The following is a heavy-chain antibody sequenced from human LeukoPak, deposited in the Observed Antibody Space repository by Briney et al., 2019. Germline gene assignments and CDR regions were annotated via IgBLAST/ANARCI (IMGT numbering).Heavy chain of an antibody. J-gene: IGHJ4*02. CDR1: GGSITSHY. Sequence: KPSETLSLTCTVSGGSITSHYWSWIRQPPGKGLEWIGYIYYSGSTNYNPSLKSRVTISIDTSKKQFSLKLSSVTAADTAVYYCARDYSIGWYGMWGQGTLVTVSS. V-gene: IGHV4-59*11. CDR3: ARDYSIGWYGM. CDR2: IYYSGST. D-gene: IGHD6-19*01.